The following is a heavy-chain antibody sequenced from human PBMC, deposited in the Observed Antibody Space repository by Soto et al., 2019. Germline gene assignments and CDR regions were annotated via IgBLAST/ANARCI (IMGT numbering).Heavy chain of an antibody. Sequence: PGGSLRLSCAASGFTFISSSMSWVRQAPGKGLEWVSSISGSSDYIYYADSLKGRFTISRDNAKNSLYLQMNSLRAEDTAVYYCARSRYCSSTSCYTFTTHYYYFGMDVWGQGTTVTVSS. CDR2: ISGSSDYI. D-gene: IGHD2-2*02. J-gene: IGHJ6*02. V-gene: IGHV3-21*01. CDR3: ARSRYCSSTSCYTFTTHYYYFGMDV. CDR1: GFTFISSS.